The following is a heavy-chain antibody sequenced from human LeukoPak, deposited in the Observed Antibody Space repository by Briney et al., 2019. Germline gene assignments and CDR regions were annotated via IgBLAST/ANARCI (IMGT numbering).Heavy chain of an antibody. Sequence: PGGTLRLSCAASGFTFSSYGTSWVRQAPGKGLEWVSVIYSGGSTYYADSVKGRFTISRDNSKNTLYLQMNSLRAEDTAVYYCARGVDNWGQGTLVTVSS. CDR2: IYSGGST. CDR1: GFTFSSYG. CDR3: ARGVDN. V-gene: IGHV3-66*01. J-gene: IGHJ4*02.